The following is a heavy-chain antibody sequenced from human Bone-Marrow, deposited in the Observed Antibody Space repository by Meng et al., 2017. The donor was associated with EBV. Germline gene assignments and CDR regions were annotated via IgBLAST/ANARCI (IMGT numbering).Heavy chain of an antibody. V-gene: IGHV1-69*01. Sequence: QVQVVKAGAEGKKPGSSVKVSCWASGGTFRSDAVSWVRQAPGQGLEWMGGLIPMSDAPHYAQKFQGRVTITADESTSTHYMHLSGLTSDDTAVYYSASESGRGFTPDYWGQGTLVTVSS. D-gene: IGHD3-10*01. CDR3: ASESGRGFTPDY. CDR2: LIPMSDAP. CDR1: GGTFRSDA. J-gene: IGHJ4*02.